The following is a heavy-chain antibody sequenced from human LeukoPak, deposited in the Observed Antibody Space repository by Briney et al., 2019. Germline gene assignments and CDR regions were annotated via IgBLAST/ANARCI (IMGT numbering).Heavy chain of an antibody. CDR2: IYYSGST. CDR1: GGSISSGDYY. CDR3: ARAPWGYYYDSSGLFDY. D-gene: IGHD3-22*01. J-gene: IGHJ4*02. V-gene: IGHV4-30-4*08. Sequence: SETLSLTCTVSGGSISSGDYYWSWIRQPPGKGLEWIGYIYYSGSTYYNPSLKSRVTISVDTSKNQFSLKLSSVTAADTAVYYCARAPWGYYYDSSGLFDYWGLGTLVTVSS.